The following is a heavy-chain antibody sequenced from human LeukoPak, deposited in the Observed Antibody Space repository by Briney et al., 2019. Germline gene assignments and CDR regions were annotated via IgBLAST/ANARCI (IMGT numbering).Heavy chain of an antibody. CDR2: INSDGSST. D-gene: IGHD2-2*01. J-gene: IGHJ4*02. V-gene: IGHV3-74*01. Sequence: GGSLRLSCAASGFTFSSYWMHWVRQAPGKGLVWVSRINSDGSSTSYADSVKGRFTISRDNSKNTLYLQMNSLRAEDTAVYYCAKDRSIVVVPAAMDYXGXGTLVPVSS. CDR3: AKDRSIVVVPAAMDY. CDR1: GFTFSSYW.